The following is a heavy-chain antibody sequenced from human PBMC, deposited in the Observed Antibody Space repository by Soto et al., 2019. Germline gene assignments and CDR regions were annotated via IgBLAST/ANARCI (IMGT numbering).Heavy chain of an antibody. D-gene: IGHD4-17*01. CDR3: AGALYGHLYYFDY. Sequence: QVQLVESGGGLVKPGGSLRLSCAASGFTFSYYYMSWVRQAPGKGLDWVSYISSDGNTMYYADSVKGRFTISRDNAKNSLSLQMTSLRAEDTAVYFCAGALYGHLYYFDYWGQGTLVTVSS. V-gene: IGHV3-11*01. CDR1: GFTFSYYY. CDR2: ISSDGNTM. J-gene: IGHJ4*02.